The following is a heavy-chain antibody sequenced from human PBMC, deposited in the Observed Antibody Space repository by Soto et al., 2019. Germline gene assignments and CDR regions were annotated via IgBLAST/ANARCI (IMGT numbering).Heavy chain of an antibody. V-gene: IGHV1-69*08. CDR1: GGIFSSYS. CDR2: IIPNLGMP. J-gene: IGHJ3*02. D-gene: IGHD1-26*01. Sequence: QVQLVQSGAEVKKPGSSVKVSCKASGGIFSSYSVSWVRQAPGQGLEWMGRIIPNLGMPNYAQKFQGRVTIAADKSTSTGYMGLISLRSEDTAVYYCARDLKVGATYVDGFDIWGQGTRVTVSS. CDR3: ARDLKVGATYVDGFDI.